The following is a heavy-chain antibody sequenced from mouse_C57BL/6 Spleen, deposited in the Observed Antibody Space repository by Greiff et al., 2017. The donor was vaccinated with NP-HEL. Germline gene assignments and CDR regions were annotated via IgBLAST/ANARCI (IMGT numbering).Heavy chain of an antibody. CDR1: GYSITSGYY. V-gene: IGHV3-6*01. Sequence: EVHLVESGPGLVKPSQSLSLTCSVTGYSITSGYYWNWIRQFPGNKLELMGYISYDGSNNYNPSLKNRISITRDTSKNQFFLKLNSVTTEDTATYYCARGDDYAYFDYWGQGTTLTVSS. CDR2: ISYDGSN. CDR3: ARGDDYAYFDY. D-gene: IGHD2-4*01. J-gene: IGHJ2*01.